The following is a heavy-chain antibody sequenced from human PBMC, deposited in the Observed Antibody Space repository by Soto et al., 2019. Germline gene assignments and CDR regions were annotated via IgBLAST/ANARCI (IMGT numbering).Heavy chain of an antibody. CDR3: GRDKTWHGVISGFWFDP. J-gene: IGHJ5*02. Sequence: EEQLVDSGGGLVQRGGSLRLSCSASGFTFSDFAMNWIRQAPGRGLEWISYISTTGTTTYYANSVRGRFTISRDNAKNSLYLQMNSLRDADTAVYYCGRDKTWHGVISGFWFDPWGQGTLVTVSS. D-gene: IGHD3-3*01. CDR2: ISTTGTTT. V-gene: IGHV3-48*02. CDR1: GFTFSDFA.